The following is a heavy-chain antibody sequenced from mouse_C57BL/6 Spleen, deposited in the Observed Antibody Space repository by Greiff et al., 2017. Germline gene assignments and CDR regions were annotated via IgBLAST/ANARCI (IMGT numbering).Heavy chain of an antibody. Sequence: VQRVESGAELAKPGASVKLSCKASGYTFTSYWMHWVKQRPGQGLEWIGYINPSSGYTKYNQKFKDKATLTADKSSSTAYMQLSSLTYEDSAVYYCAHGNYPYYFDYWGQGTTLTVSS. CDR2: INPSSGYT. D-gene: IGHD2-1*01. CDR1: GYTFTSYW. J-gene: IGHJ2*01. V-gene: IGHV1-7*01. CDR3: AHGNYPYYFDY.